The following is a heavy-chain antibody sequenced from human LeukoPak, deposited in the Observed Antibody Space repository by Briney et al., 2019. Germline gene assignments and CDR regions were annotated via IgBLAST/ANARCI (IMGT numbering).Heavy chain of an antibody. V-gene: IGHV3-21*01. CDR3: AREANEAFDI. CDR2: IGGSSSSR. CDR1: GFTFNTYS. J-gene: IGHJ3*02. Sequence: GGSLRLSCVASGFTFNTYSMNWVRQAPGKGLEWVSSIGGSSSSRYHADSVKGRFTTSRDNAKNSLYLQMNSLRDEDTAVYYCAREANEAFDIWGQGTLVAVSS.